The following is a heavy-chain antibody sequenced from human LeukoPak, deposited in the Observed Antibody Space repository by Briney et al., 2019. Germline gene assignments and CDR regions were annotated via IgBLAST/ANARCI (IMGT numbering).Heavy chain of an antibody. V-gene: IGHV3-30*02. CDR1: GFNFSRFD. J-gene: IGHJ4*02. CDR2: IRYDGSNK. Sequence: GGSLRLSCAASGFNFSRFDMHWVRQAPGKGLEWVAFIRYDGSNKYYADSGKGRFNISRDNFKNTSYLQMNSLRVKDKAVYYCAKGDTFWGPGTLVTVSS. D-gene: IGHD2-21*02. CDR3: AKGDTF.